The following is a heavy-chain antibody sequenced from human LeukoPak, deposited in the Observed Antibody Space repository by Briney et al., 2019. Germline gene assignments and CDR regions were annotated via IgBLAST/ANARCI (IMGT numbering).Heavy chain of an antibody. CDR1: GYTLTELS. D-gene: IGHD3-9*01. CDR3: ATPYYDILTGYYTYFDY. CDR2: FDPEDGET. V-gene: IGHV1-24*01. Sequence: GASVKLSCTVSGYTLTELSMHWVPQAPGKGLEWMGGFDPEDGETIYAQKFQGRVTMTEDTSTDTAYMEMSSLRAEDTAVYYCATPYYDILTGYYTYFDYWGQGTLVTLSS. J-gene: IGHJ4*02.